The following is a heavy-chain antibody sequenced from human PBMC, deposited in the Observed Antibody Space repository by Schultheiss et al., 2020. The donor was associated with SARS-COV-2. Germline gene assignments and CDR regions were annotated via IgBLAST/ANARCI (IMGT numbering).Heavy chain of an antibody. CDR2: IYYNGGTT. CDR1: GDSINSYH. Sequence: SETLSLTCTVSGDSINSYHWSWVRQSPEKGLEWIGYIYYNGGTTNYNPSLKSRVTMSVDTSKNQFSLKLSSVTAADTAVYYCARYTSARYMDVWGKGTTVTVSS. V-gene: IGHV4-59*01. CDR3: ARYTSARYMDV. J-gene: IGHJ6*03.